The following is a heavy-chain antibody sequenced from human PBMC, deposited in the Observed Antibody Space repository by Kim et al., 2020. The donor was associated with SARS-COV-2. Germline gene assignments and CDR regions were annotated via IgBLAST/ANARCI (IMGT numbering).Heavy chain of an antibody. Sequence: GGSLRLSCAASGFTFRNYAMNWVRQAPGKGLEWVSVISGNNGATTFYADSVKGRFTISRDNSKNTLYLQMNSLRAEDTAGYYCAKRLEYSTGWYRVDYWGPGTLVTVSS. CDR3: AKRLEYSTGWYRVDY. CDR1: GFTFRNYA. V-gene: IGHV3-23*01. J-gene: IGHJ4*02. CDR2: ISGNNGATT. D-gene: IGHD6-19*01.